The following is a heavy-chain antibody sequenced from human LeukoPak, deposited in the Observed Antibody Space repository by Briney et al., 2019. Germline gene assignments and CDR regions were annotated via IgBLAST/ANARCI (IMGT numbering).Heavy chain of an antibody. CDR1: GFTFSSYA. V-gene: IGHV3-23*01. Sequence: GGSLRLSCAASGFTFSSYAMSWVRQVPGKGLEWVSVISGSGDNTYYADSVKGRFTISRDNSKNTLYLQMNSLRAEDTAVYYCAKARIFGVAGAFDYWGQGTLVTVSS. CDR3: AKARIFGVAGAFDY. D-gene: IGHD3-3*01. CDR2: ISGSGDNT. J-gene: IGHJ4*02.